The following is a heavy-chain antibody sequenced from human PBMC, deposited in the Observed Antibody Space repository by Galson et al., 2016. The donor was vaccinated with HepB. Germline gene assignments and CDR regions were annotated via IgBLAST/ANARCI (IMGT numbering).Heavy chain of an antibody. D-gene: IGHD3-9*01. CDR1: GFSFSDHY. CDR3: TTLTGSKSEFDY. J-gene: IGHJ4*02. V-gene: IGHV3-72*01. CDR2: IRDKANSYTT. Sequence: SLRLSCAAFGFSFSDHYMDWVRQAPGKGLEWVGRIRDKANSYTTEYAASVKGRFTISRDDSKTSLYLQMNSLNGEDTAVYYCTTLTGSKSEFDYWGQGTLVTVSS.